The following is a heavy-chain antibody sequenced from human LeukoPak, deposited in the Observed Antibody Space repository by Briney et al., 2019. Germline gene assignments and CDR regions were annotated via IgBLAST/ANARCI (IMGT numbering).Heavy chain of an antibody. Sequence: ASVNVSCKASGYTFTAYYINWVRQAPGQGLEWMGWINPHSGGAVYAQGFQGRVTMTRDTSISTAYMEVSRLRSDDTAVYYCARFEDYGGKRDVFDIWGQGTMVTVSS. D-gene: IGHD4-23*01. J-gene: IGHJ3*02. CDR2: INPHSGGA. CDR3: ARFEDYGGKRDVFDI. CDR1: GYTFTAYY. V-gene: IGHV1-2*02.